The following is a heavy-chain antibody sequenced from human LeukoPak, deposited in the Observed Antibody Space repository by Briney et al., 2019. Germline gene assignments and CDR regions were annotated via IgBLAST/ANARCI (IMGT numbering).Heavy chain of an antibody. Sequence: ASVKVSCKASGYTFTGFYIHWVRQAPGQGLEWMGWINPESGGTKYAEKFQGRVSMTRDTSIRAAYMNLSRLTSDDTAFYYCVRDVDTSTWDDYWGQGTLVTVSS. J-gene: IGHJ4*02. D-gene: IGHD2-2*01. CDR3: VRDVDTSTWDDY. CDR1: GYTFTGFY. V-gene: IGHV1-2*02. CDR2: INPESGGT.